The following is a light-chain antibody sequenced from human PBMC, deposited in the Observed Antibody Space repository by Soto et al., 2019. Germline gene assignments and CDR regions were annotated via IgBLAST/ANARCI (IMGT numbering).Light chain of an antibody. CDR3: QKYSRVST. Sequence: DIQMTQSPSSLSASVGDRVTITCRASQGIRNFLAWYQQKPGKVPKLLISAASTLESGVPSRFSGSGSGTDFTLTITSLQHEDVSTYYWQKYSRVSTFGQGTRLEIK. V-gene: IGKV1-27*01. CDR1: QGIRNF. CDR2: AAS. J-gene: IGKJ5*01.